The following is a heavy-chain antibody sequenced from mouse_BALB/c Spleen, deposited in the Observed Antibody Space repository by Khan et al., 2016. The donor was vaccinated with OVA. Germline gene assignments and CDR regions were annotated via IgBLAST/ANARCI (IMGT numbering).Heavy chain of an antibody. Sequence: QVQLKQSGAELAKPGPSVKMSCKASGYTFTTYWMHWVKQRPGQGMEWIGYINPTSGYTDYNEKFKDRATLSADKSSSTAYMQLRSLTSEDSAVYYCTKDRIDYWGQGTTLTVSS. CDR1: GYTFTTYW. CDR3: TKDRIDY. J-gene: IGHJ2*01. CDR2: INPTSGYT. V-gene: IGHV1-7*01.